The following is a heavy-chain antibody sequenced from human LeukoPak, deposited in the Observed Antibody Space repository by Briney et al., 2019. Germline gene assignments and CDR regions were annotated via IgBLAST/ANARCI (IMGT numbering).Heavy chain of an antibody. J-gene: IGHJ4*02. Sequence: GASVKVSCKASGFTFTSSAMQWVRQARGQRLEWIGWIVVGSGNTTYAQKFRGRLTMTRDMSTSTVYMELSSLRSEDTAVYYCARGSRPVYNLLTGKRYFDYWGQGTLLTVSS. D-gene: IGHD3-9*01. CDR1: GFTFTSSA. V-gene: IGHV1-58*02. CDR2: IVVGSGNT. CDR3: ARGSRPVYNLLTGKRYFDY.